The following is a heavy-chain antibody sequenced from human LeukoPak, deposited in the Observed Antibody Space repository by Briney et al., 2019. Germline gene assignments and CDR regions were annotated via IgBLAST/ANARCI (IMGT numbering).Heavy chain of an antibody. CDR1: GFTFRSHA. D-gene: IGHD1-1*01. Sequence: GGSLRLSCVGSGFTFRSHAMSWVRQAPGKGLEWVSAISGSGGSTYYADSVKGRFTISRDNSKNTLYLQMNSLRAEDTAVYYCAKRYEVSYGMDVWGQGTTVTVSS. J-gene: IGHJ6*02. CDR3: AKRYEVSYGMDV. V-gene: IGHV3-23*01. CDR2: ISGSGGST.